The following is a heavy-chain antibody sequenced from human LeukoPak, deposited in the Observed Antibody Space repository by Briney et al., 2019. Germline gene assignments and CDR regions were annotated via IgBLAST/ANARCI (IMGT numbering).Heavy chain of an antibody. J-gene: IGHJ3*02. CDR2: IWYDGSNK. V-gene: IGHV3-33*01. CDR1: GFTFSSYG. CDR3: ARDQYSNSWYGGAAFDI. D-gene: IGHD6-13*01. Sequence: GESLRLSCAASGFTFSSYGMHWVRQAPGKGLEWVAVIWYDGSNKYYADSVKGRFTISRDNSKNTLYLQMNSLRAEDTAVYYCARDQYSNSWYGGAAFDIWGQGTMVTVSS.